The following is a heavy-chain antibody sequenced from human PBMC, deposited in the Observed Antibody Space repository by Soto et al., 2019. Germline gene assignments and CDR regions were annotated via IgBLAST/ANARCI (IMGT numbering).Heavy chain of an antibody. V-gene: IGHV3-30-3*01. CDR1: GFTFNSYA. CDR3: ARTGRSGSYDRYYYYGMDV. CDR2: ISYDGSNK. D-gene: IGHD3-10*01. J-gene: IGHJ6*02. Sequence: GGSLRLSCAASGFTFNSYAMHWVRQAPGKGLEWVAVISYDGSNKYYADSVKGRFTISRDNSKNTLYLQMNSLRAEDTAVYYCARTGRSGSYDRYYYYGMDVWGQGTTVTVSS.